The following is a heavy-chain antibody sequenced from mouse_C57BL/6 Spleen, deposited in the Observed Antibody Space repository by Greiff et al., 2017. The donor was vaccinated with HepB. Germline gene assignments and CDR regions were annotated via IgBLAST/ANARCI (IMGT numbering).Heavy chain of an antibody. J-gene: IGHJ4*01. CDR3: ARTFYYGSSYLYYYAMDY. CDR1: GYTFTSYW. CDR2: INPSNGGT. V-gene: IGHV1-53*01. D-gene: IGHD1-1*01. Sequence: QVQLQQPGTELVKPGASVKLSCKASGYTFTSYWMHWVKQRPGQGLEWIGNINPSNGGTNYNEKFKSKATLTEDKSSSTAYMQLSSLTSEDSAVYYCARTFYYGSSYLYYYAMDYWGQGTSVTVSS.